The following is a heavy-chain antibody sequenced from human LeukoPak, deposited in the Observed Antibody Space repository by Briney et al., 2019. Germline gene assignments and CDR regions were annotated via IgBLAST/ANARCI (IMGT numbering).Heavy chain of an antibody. CDR1: GGSFSGYY. D-gene: IGHD5-24*01. CDR3: ARGRGWLQFLYYFDY. Sequence: SETLSLTCAVYGGSFSGYYWSWIRQPPGKGLEWIGEINHSGSTNYNPSLKSRVTISVDTSKNQFSLKLSSVTAADTAVYYCARGRGWLQFLYYFDYWGQGTLVTVSS. V-gene: IGHV4-34*01. J-gene: IGHJ4*02. CDR2: INHSGST.